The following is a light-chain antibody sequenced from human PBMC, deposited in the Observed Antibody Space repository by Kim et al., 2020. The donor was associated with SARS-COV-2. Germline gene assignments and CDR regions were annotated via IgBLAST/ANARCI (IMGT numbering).Light chain of an antibody. V-gene: IGKV3-20*01. CDR3: QQYASSPQK. J-gene: IGKJ1*01. Sequence: EIVLTQSPDTLSLSPGERATLSCRATQSITNNFLAWYQQKPGQAPRLLIFGASRRATGIQDRFSGSGSGTDFTLTISRLEPEDFALYYCQQYASSPQKFGQGTKVDIK. CDR1: QSITNNF. CDR2: GAS.